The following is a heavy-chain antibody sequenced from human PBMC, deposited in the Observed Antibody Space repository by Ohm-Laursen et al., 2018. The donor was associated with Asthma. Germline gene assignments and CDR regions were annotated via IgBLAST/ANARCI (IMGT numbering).Heavy chain of an antibody. CDR1: GFTFSSYG. J-gene: IGHJ6*02. CDR3: ARDEEMATIYYYYGMDV. Sequence: SLRLSCAAPGFTFSSYGMHWVRQAPGKGLEWVAVISYDGSNKYYADSVKGRFTISRDNSKNTLYLQMNSLRAEDTAVYYCARDEEMATIYYYYGMDVWGQGTTVTVSS. CDR2: ISYDGSNK. D-gene: IGHD5-24*01. V-gene: IGHV3-30*03.